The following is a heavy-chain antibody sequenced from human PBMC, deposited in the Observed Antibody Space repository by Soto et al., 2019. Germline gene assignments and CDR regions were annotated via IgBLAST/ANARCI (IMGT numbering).Heavy chain of an antibody. V-gene: IGHV4-30-4*01. J-gene: IGHJ4*02. CDR2: IHSSGSI. Sequence: SETLSLTCTVSGGSISSDDYYWSWIRQAPGRGLEWIGYIHSSGSIYYNPSLKSRATMSIDTAGNQFSLKVSSVTVADTAVYYCARQEDYYDPDYWGQGNMVTVSS. D-gene: IGHD3-16*01. CDR3: ARQEDYYDPDY. CDR1: GGSISSDDYY.